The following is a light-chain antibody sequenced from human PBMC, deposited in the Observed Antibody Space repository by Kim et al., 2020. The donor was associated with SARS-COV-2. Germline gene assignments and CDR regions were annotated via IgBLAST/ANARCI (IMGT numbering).Light chain of an antibody. CDR1: QSVSRW. CDR3: RQYDNYLPT. V-gene: IGKV1-5*03. J-gene: IGKJ4*01. CDR2: QSS. Sequence: LQITQSPSTLPASVGDTVTITCRASQSVSRWLAWYQQTAGKAPKLLIYQSSILASGVPSRFSGGGSATEFSLTISSLQPDDFATYYCRQYDNYLPTFGRWSKVDIQ.